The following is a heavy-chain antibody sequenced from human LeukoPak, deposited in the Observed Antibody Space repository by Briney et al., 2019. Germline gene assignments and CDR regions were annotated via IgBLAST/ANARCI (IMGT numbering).Heavy chain of an antibody. D-gene: IGHD3-22*01. J-gene: IGHJ4*02. CDR1: GYTFTGCY. CDR3: ARLSDSSGYYYLDY. CDR2: INPNSGGT. V-gene: IGHV1-2*02. Sequence: GASVKVSCKASGYTFTGCYMHWVRQAPGQGLEWMGWINPNSGGTNYAQKFQGRVTMTRDTSISTAYMELSRLRSDDTAVCYCARLSDSSGYYYLDYWGQGTLVTVSS.